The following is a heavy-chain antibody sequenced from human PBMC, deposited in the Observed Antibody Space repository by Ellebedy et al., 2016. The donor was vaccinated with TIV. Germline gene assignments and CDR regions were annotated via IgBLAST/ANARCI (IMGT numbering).Heavy chain of an antibody. CDR1: GGTFSSYA. Sequence: AASVKVSCKASGGTFSSYAISWVRQAPGQGLEWMGGIIPIFGTANYAQKFQGRVTITADESTSTAYMELSSLRSEDTAVYYCARGVYIAVAGNGWFDPWGQGTLVTVSS. J-gene: IGHJ5*02. CDR2: IIPIFGTA. V-gene: IGHV1-69*13. D-gene: IGHD6-19*01. CDR3: ARGVYIAVAGNGWFDP.